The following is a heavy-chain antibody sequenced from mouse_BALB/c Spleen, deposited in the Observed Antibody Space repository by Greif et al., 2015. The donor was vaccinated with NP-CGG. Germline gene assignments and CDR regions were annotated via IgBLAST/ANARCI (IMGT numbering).Heavy chain of an antibody. Sequence: EVHLVESGGGLVKPGGSLKLSCAASGFTFSSYAMSWVRQTPEKRLEWVATISSGGSYTYYPDSVKGRFTISRDNAKNTLYLQMSSLRSEDTAMYYCARQGLYGSYFDVWGAGTTVTVSS. CDR3: ARQGLYGSYFDV. D-gene: IGHD1-1*01. CDR2: ISSGGSYT. CDR1: GFTFSSYA. J-gene: IGHJ1*01. V-gene: IGHV5-9-3*01.